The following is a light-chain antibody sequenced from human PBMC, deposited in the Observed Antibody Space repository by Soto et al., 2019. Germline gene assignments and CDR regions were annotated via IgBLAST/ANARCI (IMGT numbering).Light chain of an antibody. Sequence: QSVLTQPPSVSGAPGQTVIISCSGSSSNLGAPYDVNWFRQLPGPVPRLLIYGNNNRPSGVPDRFSGSKSGTSPSLAITGLQAEDEADYYCQSYDSSLSGYVFGTGTKVTVL. J-gene: IGLJ1*01. V-gene: IGLV1-40*01. CDR1: SSNLGAPYD. CDR2: GNN. CDR3: QSYDSSLSGYV.